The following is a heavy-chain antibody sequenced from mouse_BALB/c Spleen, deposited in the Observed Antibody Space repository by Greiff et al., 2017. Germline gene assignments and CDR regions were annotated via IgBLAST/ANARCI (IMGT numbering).Heavy chain of an antibody. Sequence: VNVVESGAELMKPGASVKISCKATGYTFSSYWIEWVKQRPGHGLEWIGEILPGSGSTNYNEKFKGKATFTADTSSNTAYMQLSSLTSEDSAVYYCARARAFAYWGQGTLVTVSA. CDR3: ARARAFAY. J-gene: IGHJ3*01. V-gene: IGHV1-9*01. CDR1: GYTFSSYW. D-gene: IGHD3-1*01. CDR2: ILPGSGST.